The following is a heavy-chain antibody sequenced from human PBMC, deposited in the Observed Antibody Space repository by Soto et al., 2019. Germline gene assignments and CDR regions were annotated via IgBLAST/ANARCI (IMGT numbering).Heavy chain of an antibody. Sequence: QVQLQESGPGLVKPSETLSLTCTVSGGSITNCYCSWFRQPPGKGLEWIGYINYDGYSAYNLSLKRRVTRSMDASKTQFSLMLESVTATDTAVYYCARHGFGPLHGLVDVWGPGTTVIVSS. CDR1: GGSITNCY. D-gene: IGHD3-10*01. CDR3: ARHGFGPLHGLVDV. CDR2: INYDGYS. J-gene: IGHJ6*02. V-gene: IGHV4-59*08.